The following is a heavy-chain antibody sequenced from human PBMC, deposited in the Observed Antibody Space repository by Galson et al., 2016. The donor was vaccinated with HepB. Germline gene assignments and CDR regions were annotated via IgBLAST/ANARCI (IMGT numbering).Heavy chain of an antibody. CDR1: GFTFSSYA. D-gene: IGHD2-2*01. V-gene: IGHV3-23*01. Sequence: SQRLSCAASGFTFSSYAMSWVRQAPGKGLEWVSAISGSGGSTHYADSVKGRFTISRDNSKNTLYLQMNSLRAEDTALYYCAKGLGYCSSTSCFLYYYYAMDVWGQGTTVTVSS. CDR2: ISGSGGST. CDR3: AKGLGYCSSTSCFLYYYYAMDV. J-gene: IGHJ6*02.